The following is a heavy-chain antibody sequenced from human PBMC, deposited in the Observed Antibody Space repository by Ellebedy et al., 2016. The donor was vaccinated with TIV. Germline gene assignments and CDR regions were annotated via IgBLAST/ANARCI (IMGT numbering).Heavy chain of an antibody. D-gene: IGHD5-18*01. V-gene: IGHV1-18*01. CDR3: ARGSPTEDVDTAMVNNYYGMDV. J-gene: IGHJ6*02. CDR1: GDTFSTYA. CDR2: ISAYNGNT. Sequence: ASVKVSCKASGDTFSTYAINWVRQAPGQGLEWMGWISAYNGNTNYAQKLQGRVTMTTDTSTSTAYMELRSLRSDDTAVYYCARGSPTEDVDTAMVNNYYGMDVWGQGTTVTVSS.